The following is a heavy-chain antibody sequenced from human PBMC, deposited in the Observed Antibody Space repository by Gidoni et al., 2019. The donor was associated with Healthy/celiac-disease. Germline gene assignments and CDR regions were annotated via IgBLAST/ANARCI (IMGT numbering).Heavy chain of an antibody. CDR3: ATDSIAVAGKFDY. Sequence: QVQLQESGPGLVKPSGTLSLTCAVSGGFISSSNWWSWVRQPPGKGLEWIGEIYHSGSTNYNPSLKSRVTISLDKSKNQFSLKLSSVTAADTAVYYCATDSIAVAGKFDYWGQGTLVTVSS. CDR2: IYHSGST. V-gene: IGHV4-4*02. J-gene: IGHJ4*02. CDR1: GGFISSSNW. D-gene: IGHD6-19*01.